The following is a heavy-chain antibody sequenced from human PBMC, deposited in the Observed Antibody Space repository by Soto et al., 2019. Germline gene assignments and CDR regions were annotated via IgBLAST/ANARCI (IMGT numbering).Heavy chain of an antibody. CDR2: INPNSGGT. CDR3: ARDQDYGDYSTYWYFDL. D-gene: IGHD4-17*01. Sequence: VASVKVSCKASGYTFTCYYMHWVRQAPGQGLEWMGWINPNSGGTNYAQKFQGRVTMTRDTSISTAYMELSRLRSDDTAVYYCARDQDYGDYSTYWYFDLWGRGTLVTVSS. CDR1: GYTFTCYY. V-gene: IGHV1-2*02. J-gene: IGHJ2*01.